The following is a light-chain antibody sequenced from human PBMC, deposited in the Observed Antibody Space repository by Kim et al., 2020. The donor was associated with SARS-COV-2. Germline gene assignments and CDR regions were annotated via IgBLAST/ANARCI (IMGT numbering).Light chain of an antibody. CDR3: LQHSSYPLT. CDR2: AAS. J-gene: IGKJ4*01. V-gene: IGKV1-17*03. Sequence: ASVGDRVTITCRARHGINNHFAWFQLKPGKVPKRLIYAASSLQSGVPSRFSGSGSGTEFTLTISSLQPEDSATYYCLQHSSYPLTFGGGTKVDIK. CDR1: HGINNH.